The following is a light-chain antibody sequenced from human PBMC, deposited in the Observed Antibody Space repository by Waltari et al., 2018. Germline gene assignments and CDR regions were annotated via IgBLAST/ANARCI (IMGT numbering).Light chain of an antibody. V-gene: IGKV3-11*01. CDR3: QQRRNWPLT. CDR1: QSVGTY. CDR2: DAS. Sequence: EIVLTQSPAILSFSPRERATLSCRASQSVGTYLAWYQQRPGQSPRLLIYDASNRATGIPARFTGSGSETDFTLTISSLQPEDFAVYYCQQRRNWPLTFGGGTRVQI. J-gene: IGKJ4*01.